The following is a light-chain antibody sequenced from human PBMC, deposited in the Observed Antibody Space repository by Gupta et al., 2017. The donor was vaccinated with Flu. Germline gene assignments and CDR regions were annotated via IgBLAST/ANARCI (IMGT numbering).Light chain of an antibody. V-gene: IGLV1-40*01. CDR1: SSNIGAGYD. Sequence: QSVLTQPPSVSGPPGQRITISCTESSSNIGAGYDVHWYQQLPGTSPKLLIYGNSNRPSGVPDRFSGSKSGTSASLAITGLQAEDEADYYCQSYDNTLSGSVFGGGTKLTVL. CDR2: GNS. J-gene: IGLJ3*02. CDR3: QSYDNTLSGSV.